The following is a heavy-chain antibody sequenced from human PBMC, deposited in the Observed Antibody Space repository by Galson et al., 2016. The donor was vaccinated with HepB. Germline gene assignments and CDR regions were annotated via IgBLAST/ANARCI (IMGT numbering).Heavy chain of an antibody. Sequence: CAISGDSVSRNTAAWNWIRQSPSRGLEWLGRTYFRSKWYSDYGVAVNGRITIGPDTAKNQFSLHLTSVTPDDTGIYYCVEGFSLRNWGQGTLVTVSS. J-gene: IGHJ4*02. V-gene: IGHV6-1*01. CDR3: VEGFSLRN. CDR2: TYFRSKWYS. CDR1: GDSVSRNTAA.